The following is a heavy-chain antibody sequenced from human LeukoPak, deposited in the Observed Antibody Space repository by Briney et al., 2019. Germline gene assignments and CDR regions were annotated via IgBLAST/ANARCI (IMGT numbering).Heavy chain of an antibody. D-gene: IGHD3-16*01. CDR2: IYHSGST. V-gene: IGHV4-4*02. Sequence: PSETLSLTCAVSGASISSSNWWSWVRQPPGKGLEWIGEIYHSGSTNYNPSLKSRVTISVDKSKNQFSLKLSSVTAADTAMYYCARDPHHDESGAEGFDYWGQGTLVTVSS. J-gene: IGHJ4*02. CDR1: GASISSSNW. CDR3: ARDPHHDESGAEGFDY.